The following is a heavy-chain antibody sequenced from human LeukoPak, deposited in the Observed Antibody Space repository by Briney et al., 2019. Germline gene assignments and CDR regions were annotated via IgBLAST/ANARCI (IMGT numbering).Heavy chain of an antibody. J-gene: IGHJ4*02. V-gene: IGHV3-66*02. D-gene: IGHD1-26*01. CDR3: ARGRSGSHLDY. Sequence: PGGSLRLSCAASGFTVSTNYMNWVRQAPGKGLEWVSVLYSGGRTHYADSVKGRFTISRDSSRNTLYFHMNSLRIEDTAVYYRARGRSGSHLDYWGQGTRVTVSS. CDR1: GFTVSTNY. CDR2: LYSGGRT.